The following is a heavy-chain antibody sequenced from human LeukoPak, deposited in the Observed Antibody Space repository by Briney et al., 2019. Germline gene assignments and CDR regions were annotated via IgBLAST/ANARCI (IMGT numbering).Heavy chain of an antibody. CDR2: ISSNGGST. D-gene: IGHD2-15*01. CDR1: GFTFSSYA. Sequence: GGSLRLSCAASGFTFSSYAMHWVRQAPGKGLEYVSAISSNGGSTYYANSVKGRFTISRDNSKNTLYLQMGSLRAEDMAVYYCARGGVVVAATFYYYCGMDVWGQGTTVTVSS. J-gene: IGHJ6*02. CDR3: ARGGVVVAATFYYYCGMDV. V-gene: IGHV3-64*01.